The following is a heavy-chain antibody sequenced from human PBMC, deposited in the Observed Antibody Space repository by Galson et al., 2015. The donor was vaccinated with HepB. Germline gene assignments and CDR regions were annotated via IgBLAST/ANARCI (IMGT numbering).Heavy chain of an antibody. V-gene: IGHV3-33*06. CDR2: IWYDGSNK. D-gene: IGHD3-16*01. CDR1: GFTFSSYA. J-gene: IGHJ4*02. Sequence: SLRLSCAASGFTFSSYAMHWVRQAPGKGLEWVAIIWYDGSNKYYADSVKGRFTISRDNSKNTLYLQMSSLRAEDTAVYYCSKADVAGGGLHYGLDVWGQGTLVTVSS. CDR3: SKADVAGGGLHYGLDV.